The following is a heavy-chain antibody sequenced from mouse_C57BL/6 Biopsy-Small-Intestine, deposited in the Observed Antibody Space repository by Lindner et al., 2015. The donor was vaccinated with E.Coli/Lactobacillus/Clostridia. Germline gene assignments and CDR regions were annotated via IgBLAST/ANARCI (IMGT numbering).Heavy chain of an antibody. CDR2: INPDYGTT. J-gene: IGHJ2*01. V-gene: IGHV1-39*01. CDR1: GYSFTDYN. CDR3: ALTGTEGFDY. D-gene: IGHD4-1*01. Sequence: QLQESGPELVKPGASVKISCKASGYSFTDYNMNWVKQSNGKSLEWIGVINPDYGTTSYNQKFKGKATLTVDQSSSAAYMQLNSLTSEDSAVYYCALTGTEGFDYWGQGTTLTVSS.